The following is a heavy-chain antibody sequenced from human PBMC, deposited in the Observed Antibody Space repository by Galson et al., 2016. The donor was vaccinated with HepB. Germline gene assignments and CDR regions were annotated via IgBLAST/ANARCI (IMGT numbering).Heavy chain of an antibody. CDR1: GFTFSNFG. D-gene: IGHD4-17*01. Sequence: SLRLSCAASGFTFSNFGMHWVRQAPGKGLEWVAIISYDGRNKYYTESVKGRLTISRDNSKNTLYLQMNSLRDEDTAVYYCARTLGDGDWAGYWGQGTLVTVSS. CDR3: ARTLGDGDWAGY. CDR2: ISYDGRNK. V-gene: IGHV3-30*03. J-gene: IGHJ4*02.